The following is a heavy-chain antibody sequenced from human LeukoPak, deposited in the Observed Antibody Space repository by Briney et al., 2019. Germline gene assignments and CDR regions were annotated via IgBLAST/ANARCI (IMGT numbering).Heavy chain of an antibody. V-gene: IGHV3-53*01. CDR1: GFTVSSNS. D-gene: IGHD2-21*01. J-gene: IGHJ4*02. CDR2: IYSDNT. Sequence: PGGSLRLSCTVSGFTVSSNSMSWVRQAPGKGLEWVSFIYSDNTHYSDSVKGRFTISRDNAKNTLYLQMNSLRAEDTAVYYCARDLIRRGGGSRMFDYWGQGTLVTVSS. CDR3: ARDLIRRGGGSRMFDY.